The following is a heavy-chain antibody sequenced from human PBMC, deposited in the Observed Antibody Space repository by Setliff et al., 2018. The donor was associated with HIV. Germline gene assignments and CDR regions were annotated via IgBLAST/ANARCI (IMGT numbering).Heavy chain of an antibody. J-gene: IGHJ4*02. CDR1: GGSFIGSSFQ. Sequence: SETLSLTCTVSGGSFIGSSFQSTWIRQTPGKGLEWIADIAYSGTTMYTNYNPSLESRVIISEDTSRDQFFLKLTSVTADDTGIYYCARVPPFAYWGQGLLVTVSS. V-gene: IGHV4-39*07. CDR3: ARVPPFAY. CDR2: IAYSGTTMYT.